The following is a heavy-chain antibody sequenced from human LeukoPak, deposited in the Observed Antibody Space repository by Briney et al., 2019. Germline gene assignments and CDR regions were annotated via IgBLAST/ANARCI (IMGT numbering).Heavy chain of an antibody. V-gene: IGHV1-46*03. D-gene: IGHD6-13*01. CDR3: SGDGHDSSSCDY. CDR2: INPSGGST. J-gene: IGHJ4*02. Sequence: ASVKVSCKASGYTFTSYYMHWVRQAPGQGLEWMGIINPSGGSTSYAQKFQGRVTMTRDMSKCTVYMELSSLRPEDKAVAFCSGDGHDSSSCDYWGQGTLVTVSS. CDR1: GYTFTSYY.